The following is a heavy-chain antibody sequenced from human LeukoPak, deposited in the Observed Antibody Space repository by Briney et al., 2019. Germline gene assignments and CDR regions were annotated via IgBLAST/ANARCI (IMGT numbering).Heavy chain of an antibody. J-gene: IGHJ3*02. V-gene: IGHV3-64*01. CDR3: ASSLVQDSSGYWAHDAFDI. CDR2: ISSNGGST. Sequence: GGSLRLSCAASGFTFSSYAMHWVRQAPGKGLEYVSAISSNGGSTYYANSVKGRFTISRDNSKNTLYLQMGSLRAEDMAVYYCASSLVQDSSGYWAHDAFDIWGQGTMVTVSS. D-gene: IGHD3-22*01. CDR1: GFTFSSYA.